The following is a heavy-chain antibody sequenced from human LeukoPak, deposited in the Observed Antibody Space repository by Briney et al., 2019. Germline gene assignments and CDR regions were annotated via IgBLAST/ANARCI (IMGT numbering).Heavy chain of an antibody. D-gene: IGHD3-3*01. Sequence: GGSLRLSCAASGFTLSHFGMNWVRQAPGKGLEWISYISSSSTTIYHADSVKGRFAISRDNAKNSLSLQMNSLRAEDTAVYYCARNDYDFWSGYHYWGQGTLVTVSS. CDR1: GFTLSHFG. CDR3: ARNDYDFWSGYHY. V-gene: IGHV3-48*04. CDR2: ISSSSTTI. J-gene: IGHJ4*02.